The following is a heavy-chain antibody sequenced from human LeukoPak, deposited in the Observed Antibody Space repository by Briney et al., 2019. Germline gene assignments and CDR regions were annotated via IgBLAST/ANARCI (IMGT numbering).Heavy chain of an antibody. CDR1: GGSFSGYY. CDR2: INHSGST. CDR3: ARGVPSVVVPAYYFDY. J-gene: IGHJ4*02. D-gene: IGHD2-2*01. V-gene: IGHV4-34*01. Sequence: SETLSLTCAVYGGSFSGYYWSWIRQPPGKGLEWIGEINHSGSTNYNPSLKSRVTISVDTSKNQFSLKLSSVTAADTAVYYCARGVPSVVVPAYYFDYWGQGTLVTVSS.